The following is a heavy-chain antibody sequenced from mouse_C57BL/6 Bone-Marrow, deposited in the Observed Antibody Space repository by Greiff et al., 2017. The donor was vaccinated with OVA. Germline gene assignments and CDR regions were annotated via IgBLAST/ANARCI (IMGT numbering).Heavy chain of an antibody. CDR2: IDPENGDT. CDR3: TTYYGSSYVDY. Sequence: VQLQQSGAELVRPGASVKLSCTASGFNIKDDYMHWVKQRPEQGLEWIGWIDPENGDTEYASKFQGKAAITADTSSNTAYLQLSSLTSEDTAVYYCTTYYGSSYVDYWGQGTTLTVSS. J-gene: IGHJ2*01. D-gene: IGHD1-1*01. V-gene: IGHV14-4*01. CDR1: GFNIKDDY.